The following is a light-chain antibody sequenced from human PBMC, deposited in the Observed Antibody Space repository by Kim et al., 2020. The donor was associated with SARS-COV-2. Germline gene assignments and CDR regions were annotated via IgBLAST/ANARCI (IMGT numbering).Light chain of an antibody. V-gene: IGKV3-15*01. J-gene: IGKJ4*01. CDR2: DAS. CDR1: QSVSSN. CDR3: QQCNNWPLT. Sequence: SGSPGERATLSCRASQSVSSNLAWYQQKPGQAPRLLIYDASTRATTIPARFSGSGSGTEFTLTISSLQSEDFAVYYCQQCNNWPLTFGGGTKLEI.